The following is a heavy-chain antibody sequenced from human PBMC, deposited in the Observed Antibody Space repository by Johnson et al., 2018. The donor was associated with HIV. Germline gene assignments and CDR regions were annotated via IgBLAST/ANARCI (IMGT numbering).Heavy chain of an antibody. CDR1: GFTFSNAW. J-gene: IGHJ3*02. CDR2: IKSRTDGNTA. Sequence: VQLVESGGGLVKPGGSLRLSCAASGFTFSNAWMSWVRQAPGKGLEWVGRIKSRTDGNTADYAAPVKGRFTISRDDSKNMLYLQMNSLKTEDTALYYCTTDVPGGPYYNAFDMWG. D-gene: IGHD1-26*01. CDR3: TTDVPGGPYYNAFDM. V-gene: IGHV3-15*01.